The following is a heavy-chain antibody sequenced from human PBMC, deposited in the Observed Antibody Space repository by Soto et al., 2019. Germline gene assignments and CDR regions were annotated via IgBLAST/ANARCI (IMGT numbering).Heavy chain of an antibody. Sequence: QVQLVQSGAEVKKPGASVKVSCKASGYTFTTYGISWVRQAPGQGLEWMGWISSYNDSTNYAQKLQGRVTMTTDTSTSTAYMELRSLRSDDTAVYYCAREGFYAGVGRYCYGYASARYCGMDVWGQGTTVTVSS. CDR3: AREGFYAGVGRYCYGYASARYCGMDV. CDR2: ISSYNDST. CDR1: GYTFTTYG. D-gene: IGHD5-18*01. J-gene: IGHJ6*02. V-gene: IGHV1-18*01.